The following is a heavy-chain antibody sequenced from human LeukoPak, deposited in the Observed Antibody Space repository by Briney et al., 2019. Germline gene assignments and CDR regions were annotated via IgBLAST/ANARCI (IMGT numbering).Heavy chain of an antibody. D-gene: IGHD3-16*01. CDR3: ASPYADY. J-gene: IGHJ4*02. CDR2: INHSGST. Sequence: SETLSLTCAVSGYSISSGYYWGWIRQPPGKGLEWIGEINHSGSTNYNPSLKSRVTISVDTSKNQFSLKLSSVTAADTAVYYCASPYADYWGQGTLVTVSS. V-gene: IGHV4-38-2*01. CDR1: GYSISSGYY.